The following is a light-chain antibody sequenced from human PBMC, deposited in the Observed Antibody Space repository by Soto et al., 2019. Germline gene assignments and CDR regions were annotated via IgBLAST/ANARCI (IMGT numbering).Light chain of an antibody. Sequence: DIQMTQSPSSLSASVGDRVTITCRASQGISNYLAWYQQKPGKVPKLLIYAASTLQSGVPSRFSGSGSGTDFTLTISSPQPEDVATSYCQKYNSAPPWTFGQGTKVEIK. CDR1: QGISNY. CDR2: AAS. V-gene: IGKV1-27*01. J-gene: IGKJ1*01. CDR3: QKYNSAPPWT.